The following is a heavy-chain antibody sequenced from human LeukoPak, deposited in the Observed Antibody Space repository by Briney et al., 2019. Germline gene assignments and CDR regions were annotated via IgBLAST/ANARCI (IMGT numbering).Heavy chain of an antibody. CDR2: ISSSSSTI. CDR3: ARDAIAVAGDY. J-gene: IGHJ4*02. V-gene: IGHV3-48*01. D-gene: IGHD6-19*01. Sequence: GGSLRLSCAASGFTFSSYSMNWVRQAPGKGLEWVSYISSSSSTIYYADSVKGRFTISRDNAKNSLYLQMNSLRAEDTAVYYCARDAIAVAGDYWGQGTLVTVSS. CDR1: GFTFSSYS.